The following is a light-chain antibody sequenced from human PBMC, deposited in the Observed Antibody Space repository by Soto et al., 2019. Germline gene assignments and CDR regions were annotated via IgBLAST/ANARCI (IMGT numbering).Light chain of an antibody. CDR1: SSNIGSNT. J-gene: IGLJ1*01. V-gene: IGLV1-44*01. Sequence: QSALTQPPSASGTPGQRVTISCSGSSSNIGSNTVNWYQQLPGTAPKLLIYSNNQRPSGVPDRFSGSKSGTSASLAISGLRSEDEADYYRAAWDDSMNGPDFGNGTKGSVL. CDR3: AAWDDSMNGPD. CDR2: SNN.